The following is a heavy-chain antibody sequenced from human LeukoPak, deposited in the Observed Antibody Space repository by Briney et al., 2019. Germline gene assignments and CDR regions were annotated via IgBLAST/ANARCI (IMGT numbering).Heavy chain of an antibody. J-gene: IGHJ4*02. CDR2: ISGSGGST. Sequence: PGGSLRLSCAASGFTLSSYAMSWVRQAPGKGLEWVSAISGSGGSTYYADSVKGRFTISRDNSKNTLYLQMNSLRAEDTAVYYCAKEVLTVLRYFDWYYFDYWGQGTLVTVSS. CDR3: AKEVLTVLRYFDWYYFDY. CDR1: GFTLSSYA. V-gene: IGHV3-23*01. D-gene: IGHD3-9*01.